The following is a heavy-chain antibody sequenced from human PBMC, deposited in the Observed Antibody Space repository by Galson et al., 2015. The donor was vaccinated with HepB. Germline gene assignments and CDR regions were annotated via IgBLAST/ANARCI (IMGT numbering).Heavy chain of an antibody. CDR2: IIPTFGTA. CDR3: ARNRGPIAAAGTGYYYGMDV. CDR1: GGTFSSYA. V-gene: IGHV1-69*13. J-gene: IGHJ6*02. Sequence: SVKVSCKASGGTFSSYAISWVRQAPGQGLEWMGGIIPTFGTANYAQKFQGRVTITADESTSTAYMELSSLRSEDTAVYYCARNRGPIAAAGTGYYYGMDVWGQGTMVTVSS. D-gene: IGHD6-13*01.